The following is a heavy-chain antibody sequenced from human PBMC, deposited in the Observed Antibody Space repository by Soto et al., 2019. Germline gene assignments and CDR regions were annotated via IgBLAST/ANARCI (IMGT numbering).Heavy chain of an antibody. D-gene: IGHD5-12*01. CDR1: GGTFSNYA. CDR2: VTPKLATA. Sequence: SVKVSCKASGGTFSNYAMNWVRQAPGLGLEWMGQVTPKLATAKHAQKFQGRVTITADESASTAYMYVSSLRSEDTAVYFCARRRDGYNSAFDIWGQGTLVTV. V-gene: IGHV1-69*13. CDR3: ARRRDGYNSAFDI. J-gene: IGHJ3*02.